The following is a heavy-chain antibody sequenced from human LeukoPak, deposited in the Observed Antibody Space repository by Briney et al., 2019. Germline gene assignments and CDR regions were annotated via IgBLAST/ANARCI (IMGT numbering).Heavy chain of an antibody. V-gene: IGHV3-53*01. CDR2: IYSGGST. Sequence: GGSLRLSCAASGFTVSSNYMSWARQAPGKGLEWVSVIYSGGSTFYADSVTGRFTISRDNSKNTLYLQMNSLRAEDTAVYYCASGTIMVQGVIFAYWGQGTLVTVSS. D-gene: IGHD3-10*01. J-gene: IGHJ4*02. CDR3: ASGTIMVQGVIFAY. CDR1: GFTVSSNY.